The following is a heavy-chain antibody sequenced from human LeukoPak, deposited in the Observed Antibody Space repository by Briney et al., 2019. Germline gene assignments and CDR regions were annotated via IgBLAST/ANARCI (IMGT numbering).Heavy chain of an antibody. V-gene: IGHV4-4*07. CDR2: IYTSGST. D-gene: IGHD3-22*01. J-gene: IGHJ6*03. Sequence: SETLSLTCTVSGGSISTYYWSWIRQPAGKGLERIGRIYTSGSTNYNPSLKSRVTMSVDKSKNQFSLKLSSVTAADTAVYYCVRVIGAPNYYYYMDVWGKGTTVTVSS. CDR3: VRVIGAPNYYYYMDV. CDR1: GGSISTYY.